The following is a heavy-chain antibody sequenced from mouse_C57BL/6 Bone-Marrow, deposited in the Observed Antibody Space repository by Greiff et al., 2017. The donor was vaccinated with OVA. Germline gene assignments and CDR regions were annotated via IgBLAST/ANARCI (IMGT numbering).Heavy chain of an antibody. CDR3: ARYSTTVVATLYYFDY. V-gene: IGHV1-64*01. CDR1: GYTFTSYW. CDR2: IHPNSGST. J-gene: IGHJ2*01. Sequence: QVQLQQPGAELVKPGASVKLSCKASGYTFTSYWMHWVKQRPGQGLEWIGMIHPNSGSTNYNEKFKSKATLTVDKSSSTAYMQLSSLTSEDSAVYYWARYSTTVVATLYYFDYWGKGTTLTVSS. D-gene: IGHD1-1*01.